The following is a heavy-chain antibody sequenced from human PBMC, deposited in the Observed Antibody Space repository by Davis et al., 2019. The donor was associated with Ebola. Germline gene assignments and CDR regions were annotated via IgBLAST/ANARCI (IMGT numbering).Heavy chain of an antibody. CDR3: AKADPQQYFDY. CDR1: GFTFSSYA. J-gene: IGHJ4*02. V-gene: IGHV3-23*01. CDR2: ISGSGGST. Sequence: GESLKISCAASGFTFSSYAMSWVRQAPGKGLEWVSAISGSGGSTYYADSVKGRFTISRHSSENTVFLQMNSLRAEDTAVYYCAKADPQQYFDYWGQGTLVTVSS.